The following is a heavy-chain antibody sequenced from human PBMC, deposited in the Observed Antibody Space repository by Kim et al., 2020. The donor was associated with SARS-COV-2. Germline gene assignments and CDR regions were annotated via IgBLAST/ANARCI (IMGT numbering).Heavy chain of an antibody. Sequence: SETLSLTCTVSGGSVSSGSYYWSWIRQPPGKGLEWIGYIYYSGSTNYNPSLKSRVTISVDTSKNQFSLKLSSVTAADTAVYYCARERLAYCGGDCYSFDYWGQGTLVTVSS. CDR2: IYYSGST. CDR1: GGSVSSGSYY. CDR3: ARERLAYCGGDCYSFDY. V-gene: IGHV4-61*01. J-gene: IGHJ4*02. D-gene: IGHD2-21*02.